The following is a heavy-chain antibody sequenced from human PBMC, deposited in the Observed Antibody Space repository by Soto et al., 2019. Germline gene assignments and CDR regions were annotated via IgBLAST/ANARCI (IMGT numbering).Heavy chain of an antibody. CDR3: AKDNFYYDSSGYRTPIDY. Sequence: GGSVRLSCAASGFTFSSYAMSWVRQAPGKGLEWVSAISGSGGSTYYADSVKGRFTISRDNSKNTLYLQMNSLRAEDTAVYYCAKDNFYYDSSGYRTPIDYWGQGTLVTVSS. CDR2: ISGSGGST. CDR1: GFTFSSYA. V-gene: IGHV3-23*01. J-gene: IGHJ4*02. D-gene: IGHD3-22*01.